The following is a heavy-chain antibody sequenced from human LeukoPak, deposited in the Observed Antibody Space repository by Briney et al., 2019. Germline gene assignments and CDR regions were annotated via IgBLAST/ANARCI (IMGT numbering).Heavy chain of an antibody. V-gene: IGHV1-69*04. Sequence: GASVKVSCKASGGTFSSYAISWVRQAPGQGLEWMGRIIPSLDIPNYPQKFQGRVTITADKSTSTAYMEVRSLGSEDTAVYYCARSVGGATTPRFDYWGQGTLVTVSS. CDR2: IIPSLDIP. CDR1: GGTFSSYA. CDR3: ARSVGGATTPRFDY. D-gene: IGHD1-26*01. J-gene: IGHJ4*02.